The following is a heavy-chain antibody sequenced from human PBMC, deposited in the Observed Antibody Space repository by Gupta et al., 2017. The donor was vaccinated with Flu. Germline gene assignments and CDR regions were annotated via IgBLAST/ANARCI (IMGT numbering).Heavy chain of an antibody. Sequence: PGKGLEWVANIMQDGSAKYYVDSVQGRFTISRDNDKNSLDLQMNSLRGEDTAVYYCSREGGGYCTSTSCFFYWGRGTLVTVSS. CDR3: SREGGGYCTSTSCFFY. J-gene: IGHJ4*02. V-gene: IGHV3-7*01. CDR2: IMQDGSAK. D-gene: IGHD2-2*01.